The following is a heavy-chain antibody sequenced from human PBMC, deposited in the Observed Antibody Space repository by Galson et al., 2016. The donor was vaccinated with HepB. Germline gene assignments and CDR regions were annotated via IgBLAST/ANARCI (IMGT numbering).Heavy chain of an antibody. V-gene: IGHV3-30*04. CDR2: ISFDGNNK. CDR3: ARDREWYGGRGMDV. Sequence: SLRLSCAASGFSFSHYAIHWVRQAPGKGLEWVAVISFDGNNKYNADSVKGRLTISSDNSKNTVFLQMNSLSAEDTAVYYCARDREWYGGRGMDVWGQGTTVTVSS. J-gene: IGHJ6*02. CDR1: GFSFSHYA. D-gene: IGHD3-3*01.